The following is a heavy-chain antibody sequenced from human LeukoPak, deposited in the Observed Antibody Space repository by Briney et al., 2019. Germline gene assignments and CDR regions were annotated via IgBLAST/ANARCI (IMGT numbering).Heavy chain of an antibody. D-gene: IGHD5-12*01. CDR2: IIPIFGTA. J-gene: IGHJ6*04. CDR1: GGTFISYA. CDR3: ASDSGYDPLFYYYYGMDV. V-gene: IGHV1-69*13. Sequence: SVKVSCKASGGTFISYAISWVRQAPGQGLEWMGGIIPIFGTANYAQKFQGRVTITADESTSTAYMELSSLRSEDTAVYYCASDSGYDPLFYYYYGMDVWGKGTTVTVSS.